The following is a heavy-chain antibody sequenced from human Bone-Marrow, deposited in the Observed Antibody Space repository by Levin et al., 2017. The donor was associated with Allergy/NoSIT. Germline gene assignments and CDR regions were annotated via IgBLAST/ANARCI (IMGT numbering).Heavy chain of an antibody. CDR1: GASINSHY. J-gene: IGHJ2*01. Sequence: SETLSLTCTVSGASINSHYWNWVRQPAGEGLQWIGRIHFTGSTNYNSSLKSRLTMSVDTSKNQFHLKLTSVTAADTAVYYCVRMIENWYFDLWGHGTLVTVSS. CDR2: IHFTGST. V-gene: IGHV4-4*07. D-gene: IGHD3-22*01. CDR3: VRMIENWYFDL.